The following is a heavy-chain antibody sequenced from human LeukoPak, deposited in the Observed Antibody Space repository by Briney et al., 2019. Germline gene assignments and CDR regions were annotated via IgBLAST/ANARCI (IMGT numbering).Heavy chain of an antibody. CDR1: AFTFSNYW. J-gene: IGHJ3*02. CDR3: ARVQGHPPNGLDI. D-gene: IGHD2-8*01. CDR2: MKPNGGEK. V-gene: IGHV3-7*01. Sequence: GGSLRLSCAASAFTFSNYWMSWVRQAPGKGLEWVANMKPNGGEKYYVDSVKGRFTISRDNAKNSLYLQMKSLRAEDTAVYYCARVQGHPPNGLDIWGQGTMVTVSS.